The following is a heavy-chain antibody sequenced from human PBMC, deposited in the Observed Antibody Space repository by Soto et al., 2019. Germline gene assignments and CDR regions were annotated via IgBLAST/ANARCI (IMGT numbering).Heavy chain of an antibody. Sequence: GGSLSLSCEASGFTFSSYAMHWVRQAPGKGLEWVAVISYDGSNKYYADSVKGRFTISRDKSKNTLYLQMNSLRAEDTAVYYCARGGSTVNTYYYDSTGDLDYWGQGPWSPCPQ. D-gene: IGHD4-17*01. CDR3: ARGGSTVNTYYYDSTGDLDY. V-gene: IGHV3-30-3*01. CDR2: ISYDGSNK. CDR1: GFTFSSYA. J-gene: IGHJ4*02.